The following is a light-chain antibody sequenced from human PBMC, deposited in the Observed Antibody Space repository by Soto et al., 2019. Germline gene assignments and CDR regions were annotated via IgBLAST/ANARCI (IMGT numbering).Light chain of an antibody. Sequence: EIVLTQSPATLSLSPGERATLSCRASQSVSSYLAWYQQKPGQAPRLLIYDASNRATAIPARFRGSGSGTNSTLTISSREPEDFAVYYCQQRSNWPTFGGGNKVEIK. CDR1: QSVSSY. V-gene: IGKV3-11*01. CDR2: DAS. CDR3: QQRSNWPT. J-gene: IGKJ4*01.